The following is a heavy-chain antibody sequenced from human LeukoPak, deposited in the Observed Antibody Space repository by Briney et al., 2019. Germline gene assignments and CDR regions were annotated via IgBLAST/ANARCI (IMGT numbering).Heavy chain of an antibody. CDR2: IKQDGSEK. V-gene: IGHV3-7*01. CDR1: GFTFSSYW. J-gene: IGHJ4*02. CDR3: ARIYRVGTMVRGAGIYFDY. Sequence: GGSLRLSCAASGFTFSSYWMSWVRQAPGKGLEWVANIKQDGSEKYYVDSVKGRFTISRDNAKNSLYLQMNSLRAEDTAVYYCARIYRVGTMVRGAGIYFDYWGQGTLVTVSS. D-gene: IGHD3-10*01.